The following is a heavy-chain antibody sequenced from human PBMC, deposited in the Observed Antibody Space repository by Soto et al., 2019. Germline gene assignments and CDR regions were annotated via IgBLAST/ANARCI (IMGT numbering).Heavy chain of an antibody. CDR2: ITSSSSSYI. V-gene: IGHV3-21*05. J-gene: IGHJ6*02. CDR3: ARDFKTYPVMDV. Sequence: GGSLRLSCEASGFTLRSYEMNWVRQAPGKGLEWISYITSSSSSYIYYADSVKGRFTISRDNAKNSMYLQMNSLRAEDTAVYYCARDFKTYPVMDVWGQGTTVTVSS. CDR1: GFTLRSYE.